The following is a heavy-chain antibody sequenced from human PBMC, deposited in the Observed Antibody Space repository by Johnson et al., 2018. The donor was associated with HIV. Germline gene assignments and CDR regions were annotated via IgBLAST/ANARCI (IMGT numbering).Heavy chain of an antibody. V-gene: IGHV3-30*04. D-gene: IGHD4-17*01. CDR1: GFTFSNFA. CDR2: ISYDGSNK. CDR3: ARDSTAGPDKGLDYVGAFDI. J-gene: IGHJ3*02. Sequence: QVQLVESGGGLVQPGGSLRLSCTASGFTFSNFAMHWVRQAPGKGLEWVVVISYDGSNKYFADSVKGRFTISRDNSKNTLYLQMNSLRAEDTAVYYCARDSTAGPDKGLDYVGAFDIWGQGTMVTVSS.